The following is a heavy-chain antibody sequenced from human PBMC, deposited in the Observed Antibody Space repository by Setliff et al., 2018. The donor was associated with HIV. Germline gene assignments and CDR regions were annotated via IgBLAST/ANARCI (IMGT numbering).Heavy chain of an antibody. D-gene: IGHD3-3*01. CDR2: IIPIFGTT. J-gene: IGHJ4*02. Sequence: ASVKVSCKASGGTFSSFGISWVRQAPGQGLEWMGGIIPIFGTTNHAQKFQGRVTITADESASIVYMELSSLRSEDTAAYYCARDLGGNLDYWGQGTLVTVSS. CDR3: ARDLGGNLDY. V-gene: IGHV1-69*13. CDR1: GGTFSSFG.